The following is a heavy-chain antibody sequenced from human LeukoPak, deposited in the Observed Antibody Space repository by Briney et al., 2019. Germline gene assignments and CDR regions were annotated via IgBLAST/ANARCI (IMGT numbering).Heavy chain of an antibody. CDR3: ARQRYNWNHAAY. CDR1: GGSISSGGYY. J-gene: IGHJ4*02. CDR2: IYHSGST. V-gene: IGHV4-30-2*01. D-gene: IGHD1-14*01. Sequence: PSETLSLTCTVSGGSISSGGYYWSWIRQPPGKGLEWIGYIYHSGSTYYNPSLKSRVTISVDRSKNQFSLRLNSVTAADTAVYYCARQRYNWNHAAYWGQGTLVTVSS.